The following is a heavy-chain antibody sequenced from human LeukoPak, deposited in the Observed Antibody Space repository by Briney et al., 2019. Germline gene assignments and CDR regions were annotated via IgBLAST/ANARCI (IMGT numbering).Heavy chain of an antibody. CDR2: IYYSGST. Sequence: PSETLSLTCTVSGGSISSYYWSWIRQPPGKGLEWIGYIYYSGSTNYNPSLKSRVTISVDTSKNRFSLKLSSVTAADTAVYYCARQRHDYGGYYFDYWGQGTLVTVSS. CDR3: ARQRHDYGGYYFDY. D-gene: IGHD4-17*01. CDR1: GGSISSYY. V-gene: IGHV4-59*08. J-gene: IGHJ4*02.